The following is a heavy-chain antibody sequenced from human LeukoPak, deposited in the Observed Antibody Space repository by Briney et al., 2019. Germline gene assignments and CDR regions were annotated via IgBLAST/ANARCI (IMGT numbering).Heavy chain of an antibody. V-gene: IGHV3-30*02. D-gene: IGHD3-10*01. Sequence: GGSLRLSCAASGFTFSSYGMHWVRQAPGKGLEWVAFIRYDGSNKYYADSVKGRFTISRDNSKNTLYLQMNTLTGEDTAVYYCAKGFYHYFGSGSYILDFWGQGTQVTVSS. CDR3: AKGFYHYFGSGSYILDF. J-gene: IGHJ4*02. CDR2: IRYDGSNK. CDR1: GFTFSSYG.